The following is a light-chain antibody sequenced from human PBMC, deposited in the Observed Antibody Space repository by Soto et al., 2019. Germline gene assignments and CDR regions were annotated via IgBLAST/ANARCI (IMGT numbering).Light chain of an antibody. J-gene: IGLJ2*01. CDR2: DVS. Sequence: QSALTQPASVSGSPGQSITISCTGTSSDVGGYNYVSWYQQYPGKAPKLMIYDVSNRPSGVSNRFSGSKSGNTASLTISGLQAEDEADYYCSSYTSSNTPVVFGGGTKVTVL. CDR3: SSYTSSNTPVV. V-gene: IGLV2-14*01. CDR1: SSDVGGYNY.